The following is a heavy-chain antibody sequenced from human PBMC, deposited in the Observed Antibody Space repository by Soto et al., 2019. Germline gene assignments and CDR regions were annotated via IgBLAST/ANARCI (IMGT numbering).Heavy chain of an antibody. Sequence: ASVKVSCKASGYTFTSYDINWVRQATGQGLEWMGWMNPNSGNTGYAQKFQGRVTMTRNTSISTAYMELSRLRSDDTAVYYCARGHDYGDFYFDYWGQGTLVTVSS. CDR1: GYTFTSYD. D-gene: IGHD4-17*01. CDR2: MNPNSGNT. CDR3: ARGHDYGDFYFDY. V-gene: IGHV1-8*01. J-gene: IGHJ4*02.